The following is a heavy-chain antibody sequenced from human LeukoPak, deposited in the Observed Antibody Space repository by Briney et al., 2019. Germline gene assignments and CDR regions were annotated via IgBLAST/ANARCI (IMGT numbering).Heavy chain of an antibody. CDR1: GGTFSSYA. CDR2: FIPIFGTA. D-gene: IGHD1-26*01. CDR3: ARGRVGATGAFDI. Sequence: ASVKVSCKASGGTFSSYAISWVRQAPGQGLEWMGGFIPIFGTANYAQKFQGRVTITADESTSTAYMELSSLRSEDTAVYYCARGRVGATGAFDIWGQGTMVTVSS. J-gene: IGHJ3*02. V-gene: IGHV1-69*13.